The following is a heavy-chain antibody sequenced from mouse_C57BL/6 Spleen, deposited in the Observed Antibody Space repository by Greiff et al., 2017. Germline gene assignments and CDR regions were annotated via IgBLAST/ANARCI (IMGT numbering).Heavy chain of an antibody. CDR3: AREVLLYYAMDY. Sequence: VQLQPSGAELVKPGASVKLSCKASGYTFTSYWMHWVKQRPGQGLEWIGMIHPKSGSTNYNEKFKSKATLTVDKSSSTAYMQLSSLTSEDSAVYYCAREVLLYYAMDYWGQGTSVTVSS. CDR1: GYTFTSYW. V-gene: IGHV1-64*01. D-gene: IGHD1-1*01. CDR2: IHPKSGST. J-gene: IGHJ4*01.